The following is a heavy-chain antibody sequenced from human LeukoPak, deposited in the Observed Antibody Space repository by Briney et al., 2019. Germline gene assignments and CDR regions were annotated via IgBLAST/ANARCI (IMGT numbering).Heavy chain of an antibody. V-gene: IGHV4-31*03. D-gene: IGHD5-18*01. CDR2: IYYSGST. CDR1: GGSISSGGYY. Sequence: PSQTLSLTCTVSGGSISSGGYYWSWIRQHPGKGLEWIGYIYYSGSTYYNPPLKSRVTISVDTSKNQFSLKLSSVTAADTAVYYCARDWGGQLWLNYWGQGTLVTVSS. CDR3: ARDWGGQLWLNY. J-gene: IGHJ4*02.